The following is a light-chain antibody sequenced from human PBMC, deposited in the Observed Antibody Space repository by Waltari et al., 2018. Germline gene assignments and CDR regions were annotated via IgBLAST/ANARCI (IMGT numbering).Light chain of an antibody. CDR3: QQYDGIVVP. V-gene: IGKV3-20*01. CDR1: QGVSTIS. CDR2: GTS. J-gene: IGKJ4*01. Sequence: RASQGVSTISFTWYQHKPGPAPTPLLYGTSTRASGTPDSFRCSGSGTDFTLTITRLQPEDFAIYSCQQYDGIVVPLGGGTKVEI.